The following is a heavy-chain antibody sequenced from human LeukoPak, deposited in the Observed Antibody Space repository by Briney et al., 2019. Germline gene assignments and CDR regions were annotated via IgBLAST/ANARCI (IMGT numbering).Heavy chain of an antibody. J-gene: IGHJ4*02. CDR3: ARGIRAGTTPVY. CDR1: GFTFSSYS. D-gene: IGHD1-7*01. CDR2: ISSSSSYI. V-gene: IGHV3-21*01. Sequence: TPGGSLRLFCAASGFTFSSYSMIWVRQAPGKGLEWVSSISSSSSYIYYVDSVKGRFTISRDNDKNSLYLQMNSLSAEDTALYYCARGIRAGTTPVYWGQGTLVTVPS.